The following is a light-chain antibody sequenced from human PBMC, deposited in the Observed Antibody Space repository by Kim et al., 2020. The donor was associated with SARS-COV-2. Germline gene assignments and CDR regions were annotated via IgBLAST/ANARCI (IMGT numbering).Light chain of an antibody. CDR3: SSFADSILFV. Sequence: GQSITISCTVTSSDVGGYNFVSWYQQHPGKAPRLIIYDVTKRPSGVSNRFSGSKSGNTASLTISGLQTDDEADYFCSSFADSILFVFGTGTKVTVL. J-gene: IGLJ1*01. CDR1: SSDVGGYNF. V-gene: IGLV2-14*03. CDR2: DVT.